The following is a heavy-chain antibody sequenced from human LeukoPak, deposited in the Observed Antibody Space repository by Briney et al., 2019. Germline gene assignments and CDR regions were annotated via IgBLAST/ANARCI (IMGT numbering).Heavy chain of an antibody. CDR3: ARFPNGDYVDY. D-gene: IGHD4-17*01. CDR2: ISSSSSTI. Sequence: GGSLRLSCAASGFTFSSYSMNWVRQAPGKGLEWVSYISSSSSTIYCADSVKGRFTISRDNAKNSLYLQMNSLRAEDTAVYYCARFPNGDYVDYWGQGTLVTVSS. CDR1: GFTFSSYS. V-gene: IGHV3-48*01. J-gene: IGHJ4*02.